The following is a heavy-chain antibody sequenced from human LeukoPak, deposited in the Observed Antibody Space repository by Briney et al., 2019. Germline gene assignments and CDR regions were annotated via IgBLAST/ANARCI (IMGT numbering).Heavy chain of an antibody. CDR1: GGSFSGYY. CDR2: INHSGST. Sequence: SETLSLTCAVYGGSFSGYYWSWIRQPPGKGLEWIGEINHSGSTNYNPSLKSRVTISVDTSKNQFSLKLSSVTAADTAVYYCASLPIAAAGTWTYYFDYWGQGTLVTVFS. CDR3: ASLPIAAAGTWTYYFDY. J-gene: IGHJ4*02. V-gene: IGHV4-34*01. D-gene: IGHD6-13*01.